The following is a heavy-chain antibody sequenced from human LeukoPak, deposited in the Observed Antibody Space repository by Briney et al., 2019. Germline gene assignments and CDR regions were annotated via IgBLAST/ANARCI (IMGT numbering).Heavy chain of an antibody. V-gene: IGHV3-21*04. CDR2: ISSSSSYI. J-gene: IGHJ4*02. CDR3: ARGAYNSGSYYFDY. Sequence: GGSLRLSCAASGFTFSSYSMNWVRQAPGKGLEWVSSISSSSSYIYYAESAKGRFTISRDNAKKSLYLQMNSLIAEETAMYYCARGAYNSGSYYFDYWGQGTLVTVSS. CDR1: GFTFSSYS. D-gene: IGHD5-12*01.